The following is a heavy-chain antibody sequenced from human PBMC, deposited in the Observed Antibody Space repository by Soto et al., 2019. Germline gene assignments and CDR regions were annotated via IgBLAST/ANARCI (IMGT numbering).Heavy chain of an antibody. V-gene: IGHV1-18*01. CDR3: ARDSVRGDSNNWFDP. CDR2: ISAYNGHT. D-gene: IGHD2-21*02. Sequence: QVQLVQSGAEVKKPGASVKVSCKASGYTFTSYGISWVRQAPGQGLEWMGWISAYNGHTNYAQKLQGRVTMTTDTSXSTAHMELGSLRSDGTAAYYGARDSVRGDSNNWFDPWGQGTLVIVSS. CDR1: GYTFTSYG. J-gene: IGHJ5*02.